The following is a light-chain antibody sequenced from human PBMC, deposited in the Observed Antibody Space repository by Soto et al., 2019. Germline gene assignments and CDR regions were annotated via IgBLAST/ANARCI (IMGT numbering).Light chain of an antibody. J-gene: IGKJ1*01. CDR2: GAS. V-gene: IGKV3-20*01. Sequence: EIVLTQSPGTLSLSPGERATLSCRASQSVSSSYLAWYQQKPGQAPRLLIYGASSRATGIPDRFSGSGSGKDFPLTISRLEHEDFAVYYCQQYGSSRTFGQGTKVEIK. CDR3: QQYGSSRT. CDR1: QSVSSSY.